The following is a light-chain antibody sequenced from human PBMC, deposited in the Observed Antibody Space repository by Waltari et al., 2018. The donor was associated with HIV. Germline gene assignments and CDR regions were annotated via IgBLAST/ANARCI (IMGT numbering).Light chain of an antibody. V-gene: IGLV1-47*01. Sequence: QSVLTQPPSASGTPGQTITISCSGSSSNIGGNYVYWYQRLPGTAPKLLIYRNNQRPSGVPDRFSGSKSGTSASLAISGLRSEDEADYYCASWDDSLSGWVFGGGTKVTVL. CDR3: ASWDDSLSGWV. CDR2: RNN. J-gene: IGLJ3*02. CDR1: SSNIGGNY.